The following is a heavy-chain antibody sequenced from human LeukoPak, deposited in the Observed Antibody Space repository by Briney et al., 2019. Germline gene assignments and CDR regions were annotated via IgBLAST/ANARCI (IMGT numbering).Heavy chain of an antibody. CDR3: AKTSIGSSSWFH. Sequence: PGGSLRLSCAASGFSFNNYAMSWVRQAPGKGLEWVTAISGSGGSTYYADSVKGRFTISRDNSKNTLYLQMNSLRAEDTAVYYCAKTSIGSSSWFHWGQGTLVTVSS. CDR1: GFSFNNYA. V-gene: IGHV3-23*01. CDR2: ISGSGGST. J-gene: IGHJ4*02. D-gene: IGHD6-13*01.